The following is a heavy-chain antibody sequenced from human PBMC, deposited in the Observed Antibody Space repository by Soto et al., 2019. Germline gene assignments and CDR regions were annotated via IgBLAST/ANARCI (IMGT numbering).Heavy chain of an antibody. CDR2: ISAHSGDT. J-gene: IGHJ4*01. CDR3: AMAISMLFLAPAY. V-gene: IGHV1-18*01. CDR1: GYTFTNYP. D-gene: IGHD2-8*01. Sequence: QVNLVQSGADVKNPGASVKVSCKASGYTFTNYPLAWVRRAPGHGLEWMGWISAHSGDTHYAQKFQDRVTMTTDTSTDKAYLELRSLTSADTAVYYGAMAISMLFLAPAYWGNGTLVTVSS.